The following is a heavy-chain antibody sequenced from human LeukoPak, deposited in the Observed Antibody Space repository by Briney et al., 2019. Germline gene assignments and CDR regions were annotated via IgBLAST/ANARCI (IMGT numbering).Heavy chain of an antibody. CDR1: GFTFSSYA. Sequence: GGSLRLSCAASGFTFSSYAMSLVRQAPGKGLEWVSAISGSGGSTYYADSVKGRFTISRDNSKNTLYLQMNSLRAEDTAVYYCAKDQWGYNWFDPWGQGTLVTVSS. V-gene: IGHV3-23*01. CDR3: AKDQWGYNWFDP. CDR2: ISGSGGST. J-gene: IGHJ5*02. D-gene: IGHD3-16*01.